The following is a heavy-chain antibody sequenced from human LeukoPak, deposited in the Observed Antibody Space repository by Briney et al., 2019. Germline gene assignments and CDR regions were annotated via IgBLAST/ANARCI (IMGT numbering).Heavy chain of an antibody. Sequence: SETLSLTCTVSGYSISSGYYWGWIRQPPGKGLEWIGSIYHSGSTYYNPSLKSRVTISVDTSKNQFSLKLSSVTAADTAVYYCARVKRIAARLAQYYFDYWGQGTLVTVSS. V-gene: IGHV4-38-2*02. J-gene: IGHJ4*02. CDR2: IYHSGST. CDR3: ARVKRIAARLAQYYFDY. CDR1: GYSISSGYY. D-gene: IGHD6-6*01.